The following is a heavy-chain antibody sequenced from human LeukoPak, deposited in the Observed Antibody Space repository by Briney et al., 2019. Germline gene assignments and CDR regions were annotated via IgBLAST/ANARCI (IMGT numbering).Heavy chain of an antibody. V-gene: IGHV1-46*01. CDR2: ITPTTGGA. J-gene: IGHJ5*02. CDR3: ATSDSTTGNWFDP. CDR1: GYTFSRYY. D-gene: IGHD6-13*01. Sequence: ASVKVSCKASGYTFSRYYFHWVRQAPGQGLDWMGIITPTTGGANYAQKFQGRVAMTRDTSTSTVYMELSSQTSGDTAVYYCATSDSTTGNWFDPWGQGTRVSVSS.